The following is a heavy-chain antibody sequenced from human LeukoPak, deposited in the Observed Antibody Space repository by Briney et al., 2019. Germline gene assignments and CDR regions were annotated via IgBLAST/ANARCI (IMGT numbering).Heavy chain of an antibody. CDR2: INPNSGGT. J-gene: IGHJ4*02. Sequence: ASVKVSCKASGYTFTDYYMHWVRQAPGQRLEWMGWINPNSGGTNYAQKFQGRVTMTRDTSISTAYMELSRLRSDDTAVYYCARAVIRAPFFDYWGQGTLVTVSS. V-gene: IGHV1-2*02. CDR1: GYTFTDYY. D-gene: IGHD3-10*01. CDR3: ARAVIRAPFFDY.